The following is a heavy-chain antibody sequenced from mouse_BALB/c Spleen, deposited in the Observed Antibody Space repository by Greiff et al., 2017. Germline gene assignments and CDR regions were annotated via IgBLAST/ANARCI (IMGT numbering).Heavy chain of an antibody. D-gene: IGHD1-2*01. CDR1: GYAFSSYW. V-gene: IGHV1-80*01. CDR2: IYPGDGDT. CDR3: ARDHYYGYNAMDY. J-gene: IGHJ4*01. Sequence: VQLQQSGAELVRPGSSVKISCKASGYAFSSYWMNWVKQRPGQGLEWIGQIYPGDGDTNYNGKFKGKATLTAYKSSSTAYMQLSSLTSEDSAVYFCARDHYYGYNAMDYWGQGTSVTVSS.